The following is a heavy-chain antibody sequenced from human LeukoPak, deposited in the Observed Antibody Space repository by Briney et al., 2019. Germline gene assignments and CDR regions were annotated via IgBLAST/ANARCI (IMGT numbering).Heavy chain of an antibody. V-gene: IGHV5-51*01. Sequence: GESLKISCKGSGYSLTSYWIGWVRQMPGKGLEWMGIIYPGDSDTRYSPSFQGQVTISADKSISTAYLQWSSLKASDTAMYYCARHIVRGYYYDSSGDYFDYWGQGTLVTVSS. CDR3: ARHIVRGYYYDSSGDYFDY. CDR1: GYSLTSYW. J-gene: IGHJ4*02. CDR2: IYPGDSDT. D-gene: IGHD3-22*01.